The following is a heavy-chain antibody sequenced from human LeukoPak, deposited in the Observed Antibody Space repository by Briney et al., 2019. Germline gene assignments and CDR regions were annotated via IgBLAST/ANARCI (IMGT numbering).Heavy chain of an antibody. J-gene: IGHJ4*02. CDR2: ISGSGGST. D-gene: IGHD6-19*01. CDR1: GFTFSSYA. Sequence: GGSLRLSCAASGFTFSSYAMSWVRQAPGKGLEWVSAISGSGGSTYYADSVKGRFTISRDNSKNTLYLQMNSLGAEDTAVYYCAKSDSSGWHGDYWGQGTLVTVSS. CDR3: AKSDSSGWHGDY. V-gene: IGHV3-23*01.